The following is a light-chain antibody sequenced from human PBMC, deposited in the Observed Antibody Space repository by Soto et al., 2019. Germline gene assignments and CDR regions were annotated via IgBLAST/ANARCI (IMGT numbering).Light chain of an antibody. CDR3: VSYTDTDTLV. Sequence: QSALTQPASVSGSPGQSITISCTGTSSDVGGYNYVSWYQQGPGKAPKLLIFEVTNRPSGVSSRFSGSRSGNTASLTISGLQPDDEGDYFCVSYTDTDTLVFGTGTKLTVL. J-gene: IGLJ1*01. V-gene: IGLV2-14*01. CDR1: SSDVGGYNY. CDR2: EVT.